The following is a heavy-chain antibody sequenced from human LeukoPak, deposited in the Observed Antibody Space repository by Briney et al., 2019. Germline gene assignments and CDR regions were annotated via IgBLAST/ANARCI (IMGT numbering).Heavy chain of an antibody. J-gene: IGHJ4*02. Sequence: GASLRLSCAASGFTFSNYAMSWVRQAPGKGLEWVSAVSGRDDSTYYADSVKGRFTISRDTSKNTLYLQMNSLRAEDTAVYYCVKWGDYDILTGYYDLDYWGQGTLVTVSS. CDR1: GFTFSNYA. CDR2: VSGRDDST. V-gene: IGHV3-23*01. CDR3: VKWGDYDILTGYYDLDY. D-gene: IGHD3-9*01.